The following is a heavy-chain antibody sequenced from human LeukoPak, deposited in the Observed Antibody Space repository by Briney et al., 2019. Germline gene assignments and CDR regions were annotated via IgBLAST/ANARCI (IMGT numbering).Heavy chain of an antibody. CDR1: GYTFTAYY. D-gene: IGHD2-2*01. V-gene: IGHV1-2*02. Sequence: ASVKVSCKASGYTFTAYYMPWVRQAPGHGLEWMGWINPNSGGTNYAQKFQGRVTMTRDTSLSTAYTELTRLRSEDTALYYTARDRDRSSTSCYFFYYYGMVVWGQGDTVTLSS. J-gene: IGHJ6*01. CDR2: INPNSGGT. CDR3: ARDRDRSSTSCYFFYYYGMVV.